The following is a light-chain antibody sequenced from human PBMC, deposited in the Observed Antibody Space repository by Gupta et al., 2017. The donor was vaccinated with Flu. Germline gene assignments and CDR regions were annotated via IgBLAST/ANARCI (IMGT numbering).Light chain of an antibody. V-gene: IGKV3-20*01. Sequence: IVLTQSPGTLSLSPGERATLSCRTSQSLSSSFLAWYQQKPGQAPRLLIYGASNRATGIPHRFSGSGSGTDFTLTISRLEPEDFAVYYCQQYGSSFRTFGPGTKVEIK. CDR3: QQYGSSFRT. CDR2: GAS. J-gene: IGKJ1*01. CDR1: QSLSSSF.